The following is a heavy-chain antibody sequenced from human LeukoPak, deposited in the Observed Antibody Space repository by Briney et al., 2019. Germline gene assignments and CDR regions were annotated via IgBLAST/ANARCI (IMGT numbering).Heavy chain of an antibody. CDR3: ARGRRSSGLDY. J-gene: IGHJ4*02. Sequence: SEILSLTCAVYGESFSGYYGSWIRKPPGKGLEWIGEINHSGSTNYNPSLKSRVTISVDTSKNQFSLKLSSVTAADTAVYYCARGRRSSGLDYWGQGTLVTVSS. CDR1: GESFSGYY. D-gene: IGHD6-19*01. V-gene: IGHV4-34*01. CDR2: INHSGST.